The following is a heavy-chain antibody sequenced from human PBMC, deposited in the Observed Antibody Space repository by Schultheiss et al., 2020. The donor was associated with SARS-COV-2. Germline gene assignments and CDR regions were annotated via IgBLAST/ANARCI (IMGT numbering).Heavy chain of an antibody. CDR1: GNSISSGNYY. J-gene: IGHJ4*02. Sequence: TLSLTCTVSGNSISSGNYYWTWIRQPPGKGLECIGYIYYSGSTYHNPSLESLLTISVDTSKNQFSLKLSSVTAADTAVYYCASWSHTSGAFDYWGQGTLFTVSS. V-gene: IGHV4-31*01. CDR2: IYYSGST. D-gene: IGHD1-26*01. CDR3: ASWSHTSGAFDY.